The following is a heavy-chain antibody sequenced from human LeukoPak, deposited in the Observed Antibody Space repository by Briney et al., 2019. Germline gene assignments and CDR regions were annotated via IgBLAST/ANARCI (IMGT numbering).Heavy chain of an antibody. CDR3: ARDGYYDFWSGYYTGYYYGMDV. V-gene: IGHV3-7*03. CDR1: AFIFSGHW. Sequence: PGGSRRLSCEGSAFIFSGHWMNWVRQTPGKGWEWVASIKEDGSETQYVDSVKGRFSISRDNTTGSLFLQLNSLRAEDTAVYYCARDGYYDFWSGYYTGYYYGMDVWGQGTTVTVSS. J-gene: IGHJ6*02. D-gene: IGHD3-3*01. CDR2: IKEDGSET.